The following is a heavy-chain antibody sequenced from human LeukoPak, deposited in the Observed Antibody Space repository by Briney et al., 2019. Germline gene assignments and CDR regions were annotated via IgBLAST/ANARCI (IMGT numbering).Heavy chain of an antibody. CDR1: GFTFSSYG. CDR2: IWYDGSNK. J-gene: IGHJ4*02. Sequence: PGRSLRLSCAASGFTFSSYGMHWVRQAPGKGLEWVAVIWYDGSNKYYADSVKGRFTISRDNSKNTLYLQMNSLRAEDTAVYYCAREVGGAYCSGGSCQYYFGYWGQGTLVTVSS. D-gene: IGHD2-15*01. CDR3: AREVGGAYCSGGSCQYYFGY. V-gene: IGHV3-33*01.